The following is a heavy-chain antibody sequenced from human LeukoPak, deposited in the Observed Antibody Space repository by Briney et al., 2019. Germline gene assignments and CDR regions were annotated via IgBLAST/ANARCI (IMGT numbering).Heavy chain of an antibody. CDR1: GFTFSSYE. V-gene: IGHV3-48*03. Sequence: PGGSLRLSCAASGFTFSSYEMNWVRQAPGKGLEWVSYISSSGSTIYYADSVKGRFTISRDNAKNSLYLQMNSLRAEDTAFYYCAREYSSSPRYYYYGMDVWGQGTTVTVSS. D-gene: IGHD6-6*01. CDR2: ISSSGSTI. CDR3: AREYSSSPRYYYYGMDV. J-gene: IGHJ6*02.